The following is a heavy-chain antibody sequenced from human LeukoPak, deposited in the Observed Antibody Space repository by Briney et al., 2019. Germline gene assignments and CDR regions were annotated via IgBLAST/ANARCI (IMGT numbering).Heavy chain of an antibody. V-gene: IGHV1-8*01. J-gene: IGHJ4*02. CDR1: GYIFTSYD. Sequence: GASVKVSCKASGYIFTSYDINWVRQATGQGLEWMGWMNPNSGNTGYAQKFQGRVTMTRDTSISTAYMELSSLRSEDTAVYYCARVTPDFWSGYRNYWGQGTLVTVSS. CDR2: MNPNSGNT. D-gene: IGHD3-3*01. CDR3: ARVTPDFWSGYRNY.